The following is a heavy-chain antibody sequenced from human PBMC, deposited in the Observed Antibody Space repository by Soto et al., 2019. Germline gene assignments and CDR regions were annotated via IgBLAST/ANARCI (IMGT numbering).Heavy chain of an antibody. Sequence: QVQLVQSGAEVKKPGSSVKVSCKASGGTFSSYAISWVRQAPGQGLEWMGGIIPIFGTANYAQKFQGRVTITADESTSTDYMELSSLRSEDTAVYYCARETPHYYDSSGPTAWAFDIWGQGTMVTVSS. CDR1: GGTFSSYA. V-gene: IGHV1-69*01. D-gene: IGHD3-22*01. CDR3: ARETPHYYDSSGPTAWAFDI. CDR2: IIPIFGTA. J-gene: IGHJ3*02.